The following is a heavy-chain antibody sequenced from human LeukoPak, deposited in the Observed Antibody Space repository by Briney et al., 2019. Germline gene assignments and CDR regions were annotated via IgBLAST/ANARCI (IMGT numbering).Heavy chain of an antibody. CDR3: ARGRRYFDWLLRGYYFDY. D-gene: IGHD3-9*01. Sequence: SETLSLTCAVYGGSFSGYYWSWIRQPPGKGLEWIGEINHSGSTNYNPSLKSRVTTSVDTSKNQFSLKLSSVTAADTAVYYCARGRRYFDWLLRGYYFDYWGQGTLVTVSS. J-gene: IGHJ4*02. CDR1: GGSFSGYY. V-gene: IGHV4-34*01. CDR2: INHSGST.